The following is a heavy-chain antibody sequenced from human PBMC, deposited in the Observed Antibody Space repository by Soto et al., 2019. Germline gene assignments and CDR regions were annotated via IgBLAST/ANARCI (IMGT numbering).Heavy chain of an antibody. J-gene: IGHJ4*02. CDR1: GFSISTTY. V-gene: IGHV3-53*01. D-gene: IGHD3-10*01. CDR2: VYSDGST. CDR3: AKDTLYNTGSFDY. Sequence: PGGSLRLSCAVSGFSISTTYMSWVRQAPGKGLEWVSLVYSDGSTSYADSVRGRFTISRDNSKNTLFLQMHRLRAEDTATYYCAKDTLYNTGSFDYWGQGTLVTVSS.